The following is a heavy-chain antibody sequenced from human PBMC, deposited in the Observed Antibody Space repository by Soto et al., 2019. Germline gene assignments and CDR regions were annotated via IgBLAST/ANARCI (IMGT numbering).Heavy chain of an antibody. CDR1: GDSIGSDY. CDR2: IHYTGTS. V-gene: IGHV4-59*01. D-gene: IGHD3-16*01. Sequence: QVQLQESGPGLVKPSETLSLTCGVSGDSIGSDYWSWIRQPPGKGLEWIAYIHYTGTSNINPSLKSRVTTSADTSNNHFSLRLYSVTAADTAIYYCARGPYTTYWYFDLWGRGTLVTVSS. CDR3: ARGPYTTYWYFDL. J-gene: IGHJ2*01.